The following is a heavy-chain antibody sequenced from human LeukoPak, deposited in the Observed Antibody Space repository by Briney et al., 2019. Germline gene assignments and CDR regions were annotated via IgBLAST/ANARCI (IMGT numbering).Heavy chain of an antibody. CDR1: GYLFTSYW. V-gene: IGHV5-51*01. J-gene: IGHJ4*02. CDR2: IYPGDSDT. Sequence: GESLKISFQGSGYLFTSYWIGWLRQLPGKGLEWMGIIYPGDSDTRYSPSLQGQVTISADKSISTAYLQWSSLKASDTAMYYCARTITGSSAPWGYWGQGTLVTVSS. D-gene: IGHD5-12*01. CDR3: ARTITGSSAPWGY.